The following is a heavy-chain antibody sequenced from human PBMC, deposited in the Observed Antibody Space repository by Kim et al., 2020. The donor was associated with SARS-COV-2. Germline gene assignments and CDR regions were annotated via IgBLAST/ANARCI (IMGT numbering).Heavy chain of an antibody. CDR3: AKSKGGVFGYVDY. Sequence: GGSLRLSCAASGFTFSNYAMNWVRQAPGKGLEWVSVISDRSGTTYYADSVKGRFTISRDNSKNTLYLQMNSLRAEDTAVYYCAKSKGGVFGYVDYGGQGTLVTVSS. J-gene: IGHJ4*01. CDR2: ISDRSGTT. V-gene: IGHV3-23*01. D-gene: IGHD3-16*02. CDR1: GFTFSNYA.